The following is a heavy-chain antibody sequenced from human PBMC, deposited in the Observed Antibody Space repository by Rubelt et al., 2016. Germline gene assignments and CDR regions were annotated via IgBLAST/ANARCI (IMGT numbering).Heavy chain of an antibody. Sequence: EVQLVQSGAEVKKPGESLKISCKGSGYSFTSYWIGWVRQMPGKGLEWMGIIYPGDSDTRYSPSFQGQVTISADKSIGTAYLQWISLKASDTAMYYCASLSSSSHDAFDIWGQGTMVTVSS. V-gene: IGHV5-51*01. J-gene: IGHJ3*02. CDR1: GYSFTSYW. D-gene: IGHD6-6*01. CDR3: ASLSSSSHDAFDI. CDR2: IYPGDSDT.